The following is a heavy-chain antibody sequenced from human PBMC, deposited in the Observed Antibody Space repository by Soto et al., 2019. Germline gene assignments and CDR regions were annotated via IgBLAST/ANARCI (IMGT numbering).Heavy chain of an antibody. J-gene: IGHJ5*02. D-gene: IGHD3-3*01. CDR2: IYWDDDK. CDR1: GFSLSTSGVG. Sequence: TLVNPTQTLTLTCTFSGFSLSTSGVGVGWIRQPPGKALEWLALIYWDDDKRYSPSLKSRLTITKDTSKNQVVLTMTNMDPVDTATYHCAHATLITIFGVAHHNWFDPWGQGTLVTVSS. V-gene: IGHV2-5*02. CDR3: AHATLITIFGVAHHNWFDP.